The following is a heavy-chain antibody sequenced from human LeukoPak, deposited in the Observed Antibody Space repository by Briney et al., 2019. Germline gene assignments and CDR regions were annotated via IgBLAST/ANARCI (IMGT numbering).Heavy chain of an antibody. J-gene: IGHJ4*02. Sequence: PGGSLRLSCAASGFTFSSYAMRWVRQAPGKGLEWVSAISGSGGSTYYADSVKGRFTISRDNSKNTLYLQMNSLRAEDTAVYYCAKSPTRSEGFDYWGQGTLVTVSS. CDR3: AKSPTRSEGFDY. CDR1: GFTFSSYA. CDR2: ISGSGGST. V-gene: IGHV3-23*01.